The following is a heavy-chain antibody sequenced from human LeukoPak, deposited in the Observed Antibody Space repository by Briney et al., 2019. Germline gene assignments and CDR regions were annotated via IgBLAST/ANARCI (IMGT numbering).Heavy chain of an antibody. J-gene: IGHJ6*03. Sequence: GGSLRLSCAASGFTFSSYAMHWVRQAPGKGLEWVAVISYDGSNKYYADSVKGRFTIYRDNAKNSLYLQMNSLRAEDTAVYYCAVVPAAMSGSGYYYYYMDVWGKGTTVTVSS. CDR3: AVVPAAMSGSGYYYYYMDV. CDR1: GFTFSSYA. D-gene: IGHD2-2*01. V-gene: IGHV3-30*04. CDR2: ISYDGSNK.